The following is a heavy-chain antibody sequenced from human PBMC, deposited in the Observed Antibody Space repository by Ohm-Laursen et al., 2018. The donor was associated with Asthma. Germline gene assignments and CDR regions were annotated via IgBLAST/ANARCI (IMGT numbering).Heavy chain of an antibody. Sequence: SLRLSCAASGFTFSSYAMSWVRQAPGKGLEWVGFIRSKAYGGTTEYAASVKGRFTISRDDSKSIAYLQMNSLKTEDTAVDYCTTGGDGTYYYYGMDVWGQGTTVTVSS. D-gene: IGHD2-21*02. CDR3: TTGGDGTYYYYGMDV. J-gene: IGHJ6*02. CDR1: GFTFSSYA. V-gene: IGHV3-49*04. CDR2: IRSKAYGGTT.